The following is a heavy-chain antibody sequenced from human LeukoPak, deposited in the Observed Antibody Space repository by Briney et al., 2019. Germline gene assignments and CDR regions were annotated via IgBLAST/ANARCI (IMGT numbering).Heavy chain of an antibody. D-gene: IGHD4-17*01. CDR2: IYYSGST. J-gene: IGHJ2*01. CDR3: ARVHGDYWYFDL. V-gene: IGHV4-59*01. Sequence: SETLSLTSTVSGGSISSYSWSWIRQPPGKGLEWIGYIYYSGSTNYNPSLKSRVTISVDTSKNEISLNLSSVTDADTAVYYCARVHGDYWYFDLWGRGTLVTVSS. CDR1: GGSISSYS.